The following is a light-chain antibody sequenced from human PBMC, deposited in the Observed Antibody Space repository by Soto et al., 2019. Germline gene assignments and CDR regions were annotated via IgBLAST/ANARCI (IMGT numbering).Light chain of an antibody. CDR1: QSVSSY. Sequence: EIVLTQSPATLSLSPGERATLSCRASQSVSSYLAGYQQKPGQAPRLLIYDASNRATGIPARFSGGGSGKDFTLTISSLEPEDFAVYYCQQRFNWPRFTFGQGTKLEI. V-gene: IGKV3-11*01. CDR3: QQRFNWPRFT. CDR2: DAS. J-gene: IGKJ2*01.